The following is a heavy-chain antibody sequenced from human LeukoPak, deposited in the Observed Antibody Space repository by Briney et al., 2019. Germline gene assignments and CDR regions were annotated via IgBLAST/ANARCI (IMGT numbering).Heavy chain of an antibody. CDR2: IYTSGST. V-gene: IGHV4-4*07. Sequence: SETLSLTCTVSGGSISSYYWSWIWQPAGKGLEWIGRIYTSGSTNYNPSLKSRVTMSVDTSKNQFSLKLSSVTAADTAVYYCAREAGFWSGYYSGYFDYWGQGTLVTVSS. CDR1: GGSISSYY. CDR3: AREAGFWSGYYSGYFDY. J-gene: IGHJ4*02. D-gene: IGHD3-3*01.